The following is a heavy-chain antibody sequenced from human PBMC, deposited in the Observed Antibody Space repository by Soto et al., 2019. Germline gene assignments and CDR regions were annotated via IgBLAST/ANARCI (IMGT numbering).Heavy chain of an antibody. J-gene: IGHJ4*02. D-gene: IGHD2-21*02. CDR2: IYYSGNT. CDR3: ARVFPSYCGGDCSYFDS. Sequence: SETLSLTCTVSGGSIRSGGYYWSWVRQNPRRGLEWIGNIYYSGNTYYNPSLKSRLTISVDMSKNQFSLRLTSVTAADTAVYYCARVFPSYCGGDCSYFDSRGQGTLVTVSS. CDR1: GGSIRSGGYY. V-gene: IGHV4-31*03.